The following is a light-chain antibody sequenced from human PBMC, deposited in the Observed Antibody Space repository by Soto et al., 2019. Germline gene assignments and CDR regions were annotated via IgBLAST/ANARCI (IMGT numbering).Light chain of an antibody. Sequence: QSVLTQPPSVSAAPGQKVTISCSGSSSNIGKNYVSWYQQVPGSAPKLLIYDNIERPSGIPDRFSGSKSDTSATLGITGLQTGDEADYYCGTWDSSLSAVVFGGGTKLTVL. V-gene: IGLV1-51*01. CDR3: GTWDSSLSAVV. CDR1: SSNIGKNY. CDR2: DNI. J-gene: IGLJ2*01.